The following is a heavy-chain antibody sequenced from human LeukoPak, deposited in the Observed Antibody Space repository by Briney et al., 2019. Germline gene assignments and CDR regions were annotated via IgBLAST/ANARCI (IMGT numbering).Heavy chain of an antibody. D-gene: IGHD4/OR15-4a*01. Sequence: SETLSLTCTVSGGSVSSYYWSWIRQPAGKGLEWIGRIYTSGSTNYNPSLKSRVTMSVDTSKNQFSLKLSSVTAADTAVYYCARGAGADVRANPEFDPWGQGTLVTVSS. J-gene: IGHJ5*02. CDR2: IYTSGST. V-gene: IGHV4-4*07. CDR1: GGSVSSYY. CDR3: ARGAGADVRANPEFDP.